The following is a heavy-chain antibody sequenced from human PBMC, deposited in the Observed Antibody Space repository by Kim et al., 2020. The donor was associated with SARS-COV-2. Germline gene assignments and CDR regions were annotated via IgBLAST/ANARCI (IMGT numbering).Heavy chain of an antibody. J-gene: IGHJ6*02. D-gene: IGHD6-13*01. V-gene: IGHV1-18*01. Sequence: ASVKVSCKASGYTFTSYGISWVRQAPGQGLEWMGWISAYNGNTNYAQKLQGRVTMTTDTSTSTAYMELRSLRSDDTAVYYCARDSKLIAAAGSDYYYGMDVWGQGTTVTVSS. CDR3: ARDSKLIAAAGSDYYYGMDV. CDR1: GYTFTSYG. CDR2: ISAYNGNT.